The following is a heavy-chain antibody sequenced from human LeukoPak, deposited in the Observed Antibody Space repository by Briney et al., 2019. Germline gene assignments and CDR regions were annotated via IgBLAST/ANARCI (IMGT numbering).Heavy chain of an antibody. D-gene: IGHD2-2*01. CDR3: ARRYCSSTSCHDAFDI. CDR1: GGSISSYY. CDR2: IYTSGST. Sequence: SETLSLTCTVSGGSISSYYWSWIRQPPGKGLKWIGYIYTSGSTNYNPSLKSRVTISVDTSKNQFSLKLSSVTAADTAVYYCARRYCSSTSCHDAFDIWGQGTMVTVSS. V-gene: IGHV4-4*09. J-gene: IGHJ3*02.